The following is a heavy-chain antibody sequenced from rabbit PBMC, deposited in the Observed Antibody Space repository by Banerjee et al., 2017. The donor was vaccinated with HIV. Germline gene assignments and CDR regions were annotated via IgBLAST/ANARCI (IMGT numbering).Heavy chain of an antibody. CDR3: VSYRYFKL. V-gene: IGHV1S45*01. D-gene: IGHD7-1*01. J-gene: IGHJ4*01. Sequence: QEQLEESGGGLVQPGGTLTLTCKASGFDFSVYYLSWVRQAPGKGLEWIGYIDPSFGRTYYASWAKGRFTISKTSSTTVTLQMTSLTVADTATYFCVSYRYFKLWGQGTLVTVS. CDR1: GFDFSVYYL. CDR2: IDPSFGRT.